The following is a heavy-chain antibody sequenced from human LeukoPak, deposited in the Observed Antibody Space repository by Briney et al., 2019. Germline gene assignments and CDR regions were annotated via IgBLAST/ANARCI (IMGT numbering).Heavy chain of an antibody. CDR2: IYYSGST. V-gene: IGHV4-39*07. CDR1: GGSISSSSYY. Sequence: SETLSLTCTVSGGSISSSSYYWGWIRQPPGKGLEWIGSIYYSGSTYYNPSLKSRVTISVDTSKNQFSLKLSSVTAADTAVYYCARAYVVVTAVPNYYFDYWGQGTLVTVSS. J-gene: IGHJ4*02. CDR3: ARAYVVVTAVPNYYFDY. D-gene: IGHD2-21*02.